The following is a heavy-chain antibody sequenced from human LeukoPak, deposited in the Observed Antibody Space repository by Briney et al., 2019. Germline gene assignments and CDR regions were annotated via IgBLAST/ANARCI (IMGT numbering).Heavy chain of an antibody. V-gene: IGHV3-33*01. CDR2: IWYDGGNK. CDR1: EFTFNIYD. CDR3: ASCAGRTHCSGCSCNGVLGDYYYGMDV. Sequence: PGGSLRLSCAASEFTFNIYDMHWVRQAPGKGLEWVAVIWYDGGNKYYADSVKVRFTISRDNSKNTLYLQMNSLRAEDTAVYYCASCAGRTHCSGCSCNGVLGDYYYGMDVWGQGTTVAVSS. D-gene: IGHD2-15*01. J-gene: IGHJ6*02.